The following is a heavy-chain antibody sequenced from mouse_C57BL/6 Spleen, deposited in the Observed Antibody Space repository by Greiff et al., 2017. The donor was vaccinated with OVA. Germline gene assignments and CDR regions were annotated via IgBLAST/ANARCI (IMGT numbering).Heavy chain of an antibody. Sequence: VKLQQPGAELVKPGASVKLSCKASGYTFTSYWMQWVKQRPGQGLEWIGEIDPSDSYTNYNQKFKGKATLTVDTSSSTAYMQLSSLTSEDSAVYYCARRYPPYYFDYWGQGTTLTVSS. V-gene: IGHV1-50*01. J-gene: IGHJ2*01. CDR3: ARRYPPYYFDY. CDR1: GYTFTSYW. CDR2: IDPSDSYT.